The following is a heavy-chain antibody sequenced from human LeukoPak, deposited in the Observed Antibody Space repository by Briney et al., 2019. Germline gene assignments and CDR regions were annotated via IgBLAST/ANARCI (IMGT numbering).Heavy chain of an antibody. CDR3: ARESEQLVDLFDY. CDR2: INPNSGGT. D-gene: IGHD6-13*01. V-gene: IGHV1-2*04. Sequence: ASVKVSCKASGYTFTGYYMHWVRQAPGQGLEWMGWINPNSGGTNYAQKFQGWVTMTRDTSISTAYMELSRLRSDDTAVYYCARESEQLVDLFDYWGQGTLVTVSS. J-gene: IGHJ4*02. CDR1: GYTFTGYY.